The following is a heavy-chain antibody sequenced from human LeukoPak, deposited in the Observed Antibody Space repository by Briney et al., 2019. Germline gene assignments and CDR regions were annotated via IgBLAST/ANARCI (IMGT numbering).Heavy chain of an antibody. Sequence: GGSLRLSCAASGFTLSSYWMSWVRQAPGKGLEWVANINEDGSDKHYADSMKGRFTISRDNTKNSLYLQVNNLRAEDTAVYYCARDEPGYGEFLLYWGQGTLVTVSS. V-gene: IGHV3-7*01. CDR2: INEDGSDK. CDR3: ARDEPGYGEFLLY. D-gene: IGHD3-10*01. CDR1: GFTLSSYW. J-gene: IGHJ4*02.